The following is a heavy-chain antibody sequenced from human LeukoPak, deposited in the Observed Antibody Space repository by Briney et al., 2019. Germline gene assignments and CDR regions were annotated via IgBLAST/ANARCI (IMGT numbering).Heavy chain of an antibody. CDR3: ARAHPTDYYMDV. J-gene: IGHJ6*03. Sequence: GGSLRLSCAASGFTFSNYRVTSVRQAPGKGLELVSHISSSDSTTYYADSVKGRFTVSRDNAKNSLYLQMISLRAEDTAVYYCARAHPTDYYMDVWGQGTTVTVSS. CDR2: ISSSDSTT. V-gene: IGHV3-48*01. CDR1: GFTFSNYR.